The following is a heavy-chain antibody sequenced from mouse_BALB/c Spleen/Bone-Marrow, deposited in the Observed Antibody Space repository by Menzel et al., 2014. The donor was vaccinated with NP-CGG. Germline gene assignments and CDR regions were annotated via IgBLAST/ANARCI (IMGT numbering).Heavy chain of an antibody. CDR2: IHPSDSET. CDR1: GYSFTSYW. CDR3: AXGEGXXRSXYXLDX. Sequence: VQLXQSGAXLVRPGASVKLSCKASGYSFTSYWMNWVKQRPGQGLEWIGMIHPSDSETRLNQKFKDKATLTVDKSSSTAYMQLSSPTSEDSAVFYCAXGEGXXRSXYXLDXWXXXTXVTV. J-gene: IGHJ4*01. V-gene: IGHV1-61*01.